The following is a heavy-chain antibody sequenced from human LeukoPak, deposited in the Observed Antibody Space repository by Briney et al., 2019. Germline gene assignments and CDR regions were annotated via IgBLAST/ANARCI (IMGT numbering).Heavy chain of an antibody. CDR3: ARDRSYYDRSAYYSFVGTFDY. CDR2: IFTPGTT. D-gene: IGHD3-22*01. J-gene: IGHJ4*02. CDR1: GFSVRSNY. Sequence: GGSLGLSCAASGFSVRSNYMNWVRQAPGRGRGWVSVIFTPGTTYLADSVKGRFTCSRDNSKNTLYLQMNNLRAEDTAVYYCARDRSYYDRSAYYSFVGTFDYWGQGTLVTVSS. V-gene: IGHV3-53*01.